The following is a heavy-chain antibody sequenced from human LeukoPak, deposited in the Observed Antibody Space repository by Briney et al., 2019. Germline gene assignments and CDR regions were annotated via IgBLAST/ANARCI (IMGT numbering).Heavy chain of an antibody. CDR1: GGSFSGYY. CDR3: ARAAWAGTVYY. D-gene: IGHD6-19*01. Sequence: PSETLSLTCAVYGGSFSGYYWSWIRQPPGKGLEWIGEINHSGSTNYNPSLKSRVTISVDTSKNQFSLKLSSVTAAETAVYYCARAAWAGTVYYWGQGTLVTVSS. V-gene: IGHV4-34*01. CDR2: INHSGST. J-gene: IGHJ4*02.